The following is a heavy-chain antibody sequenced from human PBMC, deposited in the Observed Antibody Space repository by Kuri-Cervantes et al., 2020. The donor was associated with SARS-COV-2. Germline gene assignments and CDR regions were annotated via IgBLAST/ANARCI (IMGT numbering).Heavy chain of an antibody. D-gene: IGHD3-16*01. J-gene: IGHJ4*02. CDR1: GGSISSSSYY. CDR3: ARVRLCFDY. Sequence: GSLRLSCTVSGGSISSSSYYWGWIRQPPGKGLEWIGEINHSGSTNYNPSLKSRVTISVDTSKNQFSLKLSSVTAADTAVYYCARVRLCFDYWGQGTLVTVSS. V-gene: IGHV4-39*07. CDR2: INHSGST.